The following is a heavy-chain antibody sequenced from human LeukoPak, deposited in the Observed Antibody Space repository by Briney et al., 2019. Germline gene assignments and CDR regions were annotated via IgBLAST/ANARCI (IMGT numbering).Heavy chain of an antibody. CDR3: ARDVTHKSSYYYGSGN. J-gene: IGHJ4*02. CDR2: IRYDGSNK. CDR1: GFTFSSYG. V-gene: IGHV3-30*02. D-gene: IGHD3-10*01. Sequence: GGSLRLSCAASGFTFSSYGMHWVRQAPGKGLEWVAFIRYDGSNKYYADSVKGRFTVSRDNSKNTVYLQMDSLRAEDTAVYYCARDVTHKSSYYYGSGNWGQGTLVTVSS.